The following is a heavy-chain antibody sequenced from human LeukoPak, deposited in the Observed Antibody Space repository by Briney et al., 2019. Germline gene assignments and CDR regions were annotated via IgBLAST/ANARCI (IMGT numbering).Heavy chain of an antibody. CDR3: ASLNDYGDYG. CDR2: ISYSGTT. V-gene: IGHV4-39*01. J-gene: IGHJ4*02. CDR1: GGSISSGSHY. D-gene: IGHD4-17*01. Sequence: SETLSLTCTVSGGSISSGSHYWGWIRQPPGKGLEWIASISYSGTTYYNPSLKSRVSISLDTSKNQFSVTLTSVTAADTAVYYCASLNDYGDYGWGQGTLVTVSS.